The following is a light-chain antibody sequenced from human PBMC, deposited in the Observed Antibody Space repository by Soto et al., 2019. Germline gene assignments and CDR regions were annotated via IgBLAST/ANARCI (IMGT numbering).Light chain of an antibody. J-gene: IGKJ5*01. V-gene: IGKV3-20*01. Sequence: IVLTQSPGTLSLSPGERATLSCRASQSVSSSYLAWYQQKPGQAPRLLIYGASTRAAGIPDRFSGSGSGTDFTLTITGLEPEDSAVYFCQQYTGPPTTFGQGTRLEIK. CDR1: QSVSSSY. CDR3: QQYTGPPTT. CDR2: GAS.